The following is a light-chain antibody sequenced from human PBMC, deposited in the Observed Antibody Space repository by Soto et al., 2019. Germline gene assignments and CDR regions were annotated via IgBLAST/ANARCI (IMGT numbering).Light chain of an antibody. Sequence: QLVLTQSPSASASLGASVKLTCTLSSGHSSYAIAWHQQQPEKGPRYLMKLNSDGSHSKGHGIPDRFSGSSSGAERYLTISSLQSEDEADYYCQTWGTGIPWVFGGGTKVTVL. J-gene: IGLJ3*02. CDR3: QTWGTGIPWV. CDR1: SGHSSYA. V-gene: IGLV4-69*01. CDR2: LNSDGSH.